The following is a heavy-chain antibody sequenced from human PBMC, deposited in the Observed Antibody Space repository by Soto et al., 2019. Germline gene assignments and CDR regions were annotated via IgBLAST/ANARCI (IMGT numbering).Heavy chain of an antibody. CDR1: GGSISSCGYY. V-gene: IGHV4-31*03. D-gene: IGHD5-18*01. Sequence: SETLSLTCTVSGGSISSCGYYWSWIRKHPGKGLEWIGYIYYSGSTYYNPSLKSRVTISVDTSKHQFSLKLSSVTAADTAVYYCARYSYGLNYFDYWGQGTLVTVSS. CDR3: ARYSYGLNYFDY. J-gene: IGHJ4*02. CDR2: IYYSGST.